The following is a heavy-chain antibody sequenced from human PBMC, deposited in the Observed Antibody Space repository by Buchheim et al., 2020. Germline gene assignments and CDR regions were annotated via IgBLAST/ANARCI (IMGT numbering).Heavy chain of an antibody. D-gene: IGHD6-13*01. CDR2: ISSSSSYI. CDR3: AKDSGAIAAPAYYFDY. V-gene: IGHV3-21*04. CDR1: GFTFSSYS. J-gene: IGHJ4*02. Sequence: EVQLVESGGGLVKPGGSLRLSCAASGFTFSSYSMNWVRQAPGKGLEWVSSISSSSSYIYYADSVKGRFTISSDNSKNTLSLQMNSLRAEDTAVYYCAKDSGAIAAPAYYFDYWGQGTL.